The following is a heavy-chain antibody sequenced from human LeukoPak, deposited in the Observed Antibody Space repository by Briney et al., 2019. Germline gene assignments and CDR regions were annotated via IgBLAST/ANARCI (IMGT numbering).Heavy chain of an antibody. D-gene: IGHD3-22*01. CDR3: AKDILYYYDSSGYMGAFDI. Sequence: GGSLILSCAASGFTFSNYAMTWVRQAPGKGLEWVSAISTSGSSTYYADSVKGRFTIPRDNSKDTLYLQMNSLRAEDTAVYYCAKDILYYYDSSGYMGAFDIWGQGTMVTVSS. V-gene: IGHV3-23*01. J-gene: IGHJ3*02. CDR2: ISTSGSST. CDR1: GFTFSNYA.